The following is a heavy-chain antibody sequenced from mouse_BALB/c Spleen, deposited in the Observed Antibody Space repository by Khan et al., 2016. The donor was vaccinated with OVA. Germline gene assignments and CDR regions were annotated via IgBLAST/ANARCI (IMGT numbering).Heavy chain of an antibody. CDR2: ISGDSSTI. CDR1: GFTFSSYG. V-gene: IGHV5-17*02. J-gene: IGHJ2*01. CDR3: ATSYYYGYYFDY. Sequence: EVELVESGGGLVQPGGSRKLSCAASGFTFSSYGMHWVRQAPEKGLEWVAYISGDSSTIYYADTVKGRFTISRDHPKNTLFLQMTSLMSEDTAMDYCATSYYYGYYFDYWGPGTTLTVSS. D-gene: IGHD1-1*01.